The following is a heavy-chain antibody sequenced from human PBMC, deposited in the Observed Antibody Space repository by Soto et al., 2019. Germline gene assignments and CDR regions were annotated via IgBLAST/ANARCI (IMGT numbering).Heavy chain of an antibody. D-gene: IGHD3-22*01. J-gene: IGHJ4*02. V-gene: IGHV4-59*03. CDR2: IYYSGST. Sequence: PSETLSLTCTVSGDSISGYYWSWIRQPPGKGLEWIGYIYYSGSTNYNPSLKSRVTMSVDTSKNQFSLNLNSVTAADTAIYYCAKYDRTSGHYCFDYWGQGALVTVSS. CDR3: AKYDRTSGHYCFDY. CDR1: GDSISGYY.